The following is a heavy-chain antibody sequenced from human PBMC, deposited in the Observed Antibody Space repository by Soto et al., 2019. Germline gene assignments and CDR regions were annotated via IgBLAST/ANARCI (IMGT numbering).Heavy chain of an antibody. CDR1: GYTFTSYY. CDR3: ARGLDGDYPNYYYYYMDV. V-gene: IGHV1-46*01. CDR2: INPSGGST. J-gene: IGHJ6*03. Sequence: ASVKVSCKASGYTFTSYYMHWVRQAPGQGLEWMGIINPSGGSTSYAQRFQGRVTMTRDTSTSTAYMELSSLRSEDTAVYYCARGLDGDYPNYYYYYMDVWGKGTTVTVSS. D-gene: IGHD4-17*01.